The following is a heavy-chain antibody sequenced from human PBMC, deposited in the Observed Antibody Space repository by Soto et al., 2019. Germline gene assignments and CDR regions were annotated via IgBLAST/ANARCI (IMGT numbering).Heavy chain of an antibody. CDR3: ARDYGSGIFDY. D-gene: IGHD3-10*01. CDR2: IYSGGST. CDR1: GFTVSSNS. J-gene: IGHJ4*02. V-gene: IGHV3-53*01. Sequence: EVPLVESGGGLIKPGGSLRLSCAASGFTVSSNSMSWVRQAPGKGLEWVSVIYSGGSTYYADSVKGRFTISRDNSKNTLYLQMNSLRAEDTAVYYCARDYGSGIFDYWGQGTLVTVSS.